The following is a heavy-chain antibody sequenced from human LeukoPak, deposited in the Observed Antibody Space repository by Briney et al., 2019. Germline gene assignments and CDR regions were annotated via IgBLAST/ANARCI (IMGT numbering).Heavy chain of an antibody. D-gene: IGHD3-22*01. CDR1: GGSISSYY. J-gene: IGHJ3*02. CDR3: ARRYYDSSGYCAFDI. V-gene: IGHV4-59*08. Sequence: KPSETLSLTCTVSGGSISSYYWGWIRQPPGKGLEWIGYIYYSGSTNYNPSLKSRVTISVDTSKNQFSLKLSSVTAADTAVYYWARRYYDSSGYCAFDIWGQGTMVTVSS. CDR2: IYYSGST.